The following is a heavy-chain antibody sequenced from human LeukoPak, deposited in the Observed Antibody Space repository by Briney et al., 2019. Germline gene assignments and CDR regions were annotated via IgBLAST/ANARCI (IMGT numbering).Heavy chain of an antibody. CDR1: GGSISSYY. CDR3: ARDNYGDYVAGTGDY. Sequence: TSETLSLTCTVSGGSISSYYWSWIRQPPGKGLEWIGYIYYSGSTNYNPSLKSRVTISVDTSKNQFSLKLSSVTAADTAVYYCARDNYGDYVAGTGDYWGQGTLVTVSS. J-gene: IGHJ4*02. CDR2: IYYSGST. D-gene: IGHD4-17*01. V-gene: IGHV4-59*12.